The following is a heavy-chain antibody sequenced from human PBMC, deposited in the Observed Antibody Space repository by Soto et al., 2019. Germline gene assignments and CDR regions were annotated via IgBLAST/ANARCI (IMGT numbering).Heavy chain of an antibody. V-gene: IGHV3-30*18. CDR2: ISNDGTNK. CDR3: AKGSTRWLESLLHY. CDR1: GFTFNIFG. D-gene: IGHD5-12*01. Sequence: GSLRLSCAASGFTFNIFGMHWVRQAPGKGLEWVALISNDGTNKYYADSVRGRFTISRDSSKNTVFLQMDSLRADDTAVYYCAKGSTRWLESLLHYWGQGTLVTV. J-gene: IGHJ4*02.